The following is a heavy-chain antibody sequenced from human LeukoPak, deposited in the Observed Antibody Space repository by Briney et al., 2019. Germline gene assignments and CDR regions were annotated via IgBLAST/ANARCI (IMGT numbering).Heavy chain of an antibody. CDR2: IIGIGGST. CDR3: AKDNARFRITMIVVVITPDY. CDR1: VFTSRSYA. D-gene: IGHD3-22*01. V-gene: IGHV3-23*01. Sequence: GGSLRLSCAPPVFTSRSYAMSWVSQAPGKGLGWVSAIIGIGGSTYYADSMKGRFTISRDNSNNTLYLKMNSLRAEDTAVYYYAKDNARFRITMIVVVITPDYWGQGTLVTVSS. J-gene: IGHJ4*02.